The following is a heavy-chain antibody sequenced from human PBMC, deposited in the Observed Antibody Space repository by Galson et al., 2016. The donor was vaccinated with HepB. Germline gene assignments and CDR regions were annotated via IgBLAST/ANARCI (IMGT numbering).Heavy chain of an antibody. CDR3: AKTRLMDKGGEDFDY. D-gene: IGHD3-16*01. CDR2: IWHDESRV. CDR1: GFAFNRHG. J-gene: IGHJ4*02. V-gene: IGHV3-33*03. Sequence: SLRLSCAASGFAFNRHGMHWVRQAPGKGLEWVAMIWHDESRVEYGDSVRGRFTISRDNRQNTLYLQMDSLRAEDTAVYYCAKTRLMDKGGEDFDYWGQGTLVTVSS.